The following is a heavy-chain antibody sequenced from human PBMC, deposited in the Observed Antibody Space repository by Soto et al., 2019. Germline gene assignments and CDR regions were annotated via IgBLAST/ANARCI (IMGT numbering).Heavy chain of an antibody. Sequence: PSETLSLTCAVYGGSFSGYYWSWIRQPPGKGLEWIGEINHSGSTNYNPSLKSRVTISVDTSKNQFSLKLSSVTAADTAVYYCASKSYDFWSGYSGRIMDVWGQGXTVTVYS. D-gene: IGHD3-3*01. CDR2: INHSGST. CDR3: ASKSYDFWSGYSGRIMDV. V-gene: IGHV4-34*01. J-gene: IGHJ6*02. CDR1: GGSFSGYY.